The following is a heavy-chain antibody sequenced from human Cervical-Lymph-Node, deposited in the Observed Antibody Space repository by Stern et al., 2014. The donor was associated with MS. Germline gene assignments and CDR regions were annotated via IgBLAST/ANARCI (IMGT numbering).Heavy chain of an antibody. CDR3: ARPRVVISALVIENGMDV. V-gene: IGHV4-61*02. CDR2: IYTSGIT. D-gene: IGHD3/OR15-3a*01. CDR1: GDSISSGSHY. Sequence: QVQLQESGPGLVRPSQTLSLTCTVSGDSISSGSHYWSWIRQPAGQGLEWIGRIYTSGITNYNPSLKSRVTISIDTSKNQFSLRLSSVSAADTAIYYCARPRVVISALVIENGMDVWGQGTTVTVSS. J-gene: IGHJ6*02.